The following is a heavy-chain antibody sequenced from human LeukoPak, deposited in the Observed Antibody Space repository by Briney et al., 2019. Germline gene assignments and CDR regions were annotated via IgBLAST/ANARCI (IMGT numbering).Heavy chain of an antibody. CDR3: AELGITMIGGV. CDR1: GFPFSTFW. V-gene: IGHV3-7*01. J-gene: IGHJ6*04. Sequence: GGSLRLSCAVSGFPFSTFWMSWVRQAPGKGLEWVANINQDGSEEYYVDSVRGRFAISRDNAKNSLYLQMNSLRAEDTAVYYCAELGITMIGGVWGKGTTVTISS. D-gene: IGHD3-10*02. CDR2: INQDGSEE.